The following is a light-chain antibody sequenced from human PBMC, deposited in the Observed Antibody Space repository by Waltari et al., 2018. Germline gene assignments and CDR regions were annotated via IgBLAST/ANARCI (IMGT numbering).Light chain of an antibody. CDR1: QSINYKY. Sequence: EIVLTQSPGTLSLSPGETATPTCRASQSINYKYLAWYQQKPDQTPRLLIYGTSTRAAGTPDRFRGSGSGTDFTLTVSGLEPDDFSVYYCQQYGASPVTFGGGTKVEFK. CDR3: QQYGASPVT. CDR2: GTS. J-gene: IGKJ4*01. V-gene: IGKV3-20*01.